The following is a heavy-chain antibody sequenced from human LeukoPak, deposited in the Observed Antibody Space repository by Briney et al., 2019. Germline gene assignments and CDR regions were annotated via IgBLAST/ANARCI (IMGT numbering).Heavy chain of an antibody. CDR1: GASINSDTYY. CDR2: HSHSGSA. V-gene: IGHV4-39*07. Sequence: SETLSLTCTVSGASINSDTYYWGWIRQPPGKGLEWIGTHSHSGSAYYNPSLKSRVTISVDTSKNQFSLRLSSVTAADTAVYYCARGVGPDTAMVSDYWGQGTLVTVSS. CDR3: ARGVGPDTAMVSDY. J-gene: IGHJ4*02. D-gene: IGHD5-18*01.